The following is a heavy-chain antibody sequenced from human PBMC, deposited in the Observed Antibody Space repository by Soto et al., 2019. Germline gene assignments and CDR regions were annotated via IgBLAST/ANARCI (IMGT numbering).Heavy chain of an antibody. V-gene: IGHV1-69*13. CDR2: IIPIFGTA. Sequence: GASVKVSCKASVGTFSSYAISWVRQAPGQGLEWMGGIIPIFGTANYAQKFQGRVTITADESTSTAYMELSSLRPEDTAVYYCATAPYDTQYGMDVWGQGTTVTVSS. CDR1: VGTFSSYA. CDR3: ATAPYDTQYGMDV. D-gene: IGHD3-9*01. J-gene: IGHJ6*02.